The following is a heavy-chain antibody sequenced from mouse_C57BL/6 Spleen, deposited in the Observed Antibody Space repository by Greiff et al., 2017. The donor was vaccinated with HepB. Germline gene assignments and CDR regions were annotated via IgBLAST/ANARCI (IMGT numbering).Heavy chain of an antibody. CDR2: INPNNGGT. Sequence: EVQLQQSGPELVKPGASVKMSCKASGYTFTDYNMHWVKQSHGKSLEWIGYINPNNGGTSYNQKFKGKATLTVNKSSSTAYMELRSLTSEDSAVYYCARGRYYSNYFYAMDYWGQGTSVTVSS. J-gene: IGHJ4*01. D-gene: IGHD2-5*01. CDR3: ARGRYYSNYFYAMDY. V-gene: IGHV1-22*01. CDR1: GYTFTDYN.